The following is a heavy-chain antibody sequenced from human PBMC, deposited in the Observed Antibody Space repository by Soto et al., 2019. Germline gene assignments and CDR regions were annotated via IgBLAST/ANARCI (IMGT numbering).Heavy chain of an antibody. D-gene: IGHD2-2*02. CDR3: ARGEVDIVVVPAAIRNYYYGMDV. V-gene: IGHV1-69*01. CDR2: IIPIFGTA. J-gene: IGHJ6*02. CDR1: GGTFSSYV. Sequence: QVQLVQSGAEVKKPGSSVKVSCKASGGTFSSYVISWVRQAPGQGLEWMGGIIPIFGTANYAQKFQGRVTITADESTSTAYMELSSLRSEDTAVYYCARGEVDIVVVPAAIRNYYYGMDVWGQGTTVTVSS.